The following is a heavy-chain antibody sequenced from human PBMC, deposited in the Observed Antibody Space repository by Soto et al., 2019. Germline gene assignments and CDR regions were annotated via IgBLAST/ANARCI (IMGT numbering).Heavy chain of an antibody. Sequence: KPGGSLRLSCAASGFTFSTYGMNWVRQAPGKGLEWVSSISRTSYTYYADSVKGRFTISRDNAKNSLYLQMNSLRAEDTAVYYCARDKHPSRTYGYANWFDPWGQGTLVTVSS. D-gene: IGHD5-18*01. CDR1: GFTFSTYG. V-gene: IGHV3-21*01. J-gene: IGHJ5*02. CDR3: ARDKHPSRTYGYANWFDP. CDR2: ISRTSYT.